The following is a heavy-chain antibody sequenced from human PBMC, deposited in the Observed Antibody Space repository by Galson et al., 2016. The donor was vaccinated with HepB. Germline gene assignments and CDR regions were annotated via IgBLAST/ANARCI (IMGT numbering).Heavy chain of an antibody. CDR1: GGSITSSSYY. D-gene: IGHD2-8*02. CDR3: ASDDHSDTTGAVFDN. J-gene: IGHJ4*02. CDR2: SYHSGTT. V-gene: IGHV4-39*07. Sequence: SETLSLTCIVSGGSITSSSYYWAWIRQPPGKPMEWIGSSYHSGTTYYNPSLKSRVGILVDTSKSQFSPELRSVTAADTAVYYCASDDHSDTTGAVFDNWGEGTLVTVSS.